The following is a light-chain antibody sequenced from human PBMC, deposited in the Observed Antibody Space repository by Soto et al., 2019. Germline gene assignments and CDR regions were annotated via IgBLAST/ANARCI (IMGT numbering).Light chain of an antibody. CDR3: QSYDSSLSGYV. Sequence: QSVLTQPPSVSGAPGQRVTISCTGSSSNIGAGYDVRWYQQLPGTAPKLLIYGNSNRPSGVPDRFSGSKSGTSASLAITGLHAEDEADYYCQSYDSSLSGYVFGTGTKLTVL. CDR1: SSNIGAGYD. J-gene: IGLJ1*01. CDR2: GNS. V-gene: IGLV1-40*01.